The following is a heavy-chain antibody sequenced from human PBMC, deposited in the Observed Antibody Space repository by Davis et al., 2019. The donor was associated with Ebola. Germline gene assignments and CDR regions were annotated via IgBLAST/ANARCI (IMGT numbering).Heavy chain of an antibody. CDR2: ISAYNGNT. V-gene: IGHV1-18*01. CDR1: GYSFKNYA. D-gene: IGHD1-26*01. J-gene: IGHJ3*02. Sequence: ASVKVSCKASGYSFKNYAISWVRQAPGQGLEWMGWISAYNGNTNYAQVLQGRVTMTTDTSTGTAYMELRSLRSDDTAVYFCARTSIVGTTTTASDIWGQGTKVTVSS. CDR3: ARTSIVGTTTTASDI.